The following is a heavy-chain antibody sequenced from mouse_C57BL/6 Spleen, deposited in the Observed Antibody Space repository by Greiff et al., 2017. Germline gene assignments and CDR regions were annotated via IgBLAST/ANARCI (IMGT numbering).Heavy chain of an antibody. J-gene: IGHJ2*01. CDR3: ARGNYDYDGRAFDY. Sequence: VQLQQSGAELVKPGASVKMSCKASGYTFTTYPIEWMKQNHGKSLEWIGNFHPYNDDTKYNEKFKGKATLTVEKSSSTVYLELSRVTTDDSAEYYWARGNYDYDGRAFDYWGQGTTLTVSS. CDR1: GYTFTTYP. CDR2: FHPYNDDT. D-gene: IGHD2-4*01. V-gene: IGHV1-47*01.